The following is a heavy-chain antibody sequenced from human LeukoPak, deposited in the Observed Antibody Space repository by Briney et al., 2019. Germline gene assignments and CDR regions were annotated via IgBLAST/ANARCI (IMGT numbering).Heavy chain of an antibody. Sequence: SETLSLTCTVSGGFINSYYWTWIRQPPGKGLEWIGNIYNSGNTNYNPSLKSRDTISVDTSKNQFSLKLNSVTAADTAVYYCARGEWLRYFYFDYWGQGTLVTVSS. D-gene: IGHD5-12*01. CDR3: ARGEWLRYFYFDY. CDR2: IYNSGNT. V-gene: IGHV4-59*01. CDR1: GGFINSYY. J-gene: IGHJ4*02.